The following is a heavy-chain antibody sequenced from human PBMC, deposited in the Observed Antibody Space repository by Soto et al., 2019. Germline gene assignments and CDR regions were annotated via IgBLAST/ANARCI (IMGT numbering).Heavy chain of an antibody. CDR3: ARSTAGRYLSFGY. D-gene: IGHD6-13*01. J-gene: IGHJ4*02. Sequence: PSETLSLTCTVSGGSISSGGYYGSWIRPHPGKGLEWIGYIYYSGSTYYNPSLKSRVTISVDTSKNQFSLKLSSVTAADTAVYYCARSTAGRYLSFGYWGQGTLVTVSS. V-gene: IGHV4-31*03. CDR2: IYYSGST. CDR1: GGSISSGGYY.